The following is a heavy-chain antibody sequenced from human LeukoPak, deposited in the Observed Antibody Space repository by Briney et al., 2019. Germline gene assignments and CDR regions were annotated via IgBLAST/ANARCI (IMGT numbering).Heavy chain of an antibody. CDR1: GGSINSNIYY. V-gene: IGHV4-39*07. CDR3: ARDKPLPFDP. Sequence: SETLSLTCTVSGGSINSNIYYWAWIRQPPGKGLEWIGSVSYSENTYYNPSLKSRVTISLDMSKNQFSLKLSSVTAADTAMYYWARDKPLPFDPWGQGTLVTVSS. CDR2: VSYSENT. J-gene: IGHJ5*02.